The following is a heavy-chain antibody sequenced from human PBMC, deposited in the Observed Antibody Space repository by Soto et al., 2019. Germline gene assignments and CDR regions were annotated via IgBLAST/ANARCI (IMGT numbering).Heavy chain of an antibody. CDR1: GFTFSSYD. V-gene: IGHV3-13*01. D-gene: IGHD3-10*02. CDR3: ARDRMIGKGGRYYYYGMDV. CDR2: IGTAGDT. J-gene: IGHJ6*02. Sequence: GGSLRLSCAASGFTFSSYDMHWVRQATGKGLEWVSAIGTAGDTYYPGSVKGRFTISRENAKNSLYLQMNSLRAEDTAVYYCARDRMIGKGGRYYYYGMDVWGQGTTVTVSS.